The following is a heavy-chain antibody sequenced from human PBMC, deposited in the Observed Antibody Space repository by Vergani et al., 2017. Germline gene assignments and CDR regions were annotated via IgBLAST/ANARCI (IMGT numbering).Heavy chain of an antibody. J-gene: IGHJ6*02. D-gene: IGHD6-19*01. CDR3: ARDQAIAVAGTYGYYGMDV. CDR1: GFTFSSYA. CDR2: ISYDGSNK. V-gene: IGHV3-30-3*01. Sequence: QVQLVESGGGVVQPGRSLRLSCAASGFTFSSYAMHWVRQAPGKGLEWVAVISYDGSNKYYADSVKGRFTISRDNSKNTLYLQMNSLRAEDTAVYYCARDQAIAVAGTYGYYGMDVWDQGTTVTVSS.